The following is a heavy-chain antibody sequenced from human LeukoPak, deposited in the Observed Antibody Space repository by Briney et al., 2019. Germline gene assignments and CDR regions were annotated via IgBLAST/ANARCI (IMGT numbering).Heavy chain of an antibody. Sequence: GASVKVSCKASGGTFSSSAISWVRQAPGQGLEWMGGIIPIFGTANYAQKFQGRVTITTDESTSTAYMELSSLRSEDTAVYYCARGDSNSYYYSYMDVWGKGTTVTVSS. V-gene: IGHV1-69*05. CDR2: IIPIFGTA. J-gene: IGHJ6*03. CDR1: GGTFSSSA. CDR3: ARGDSNSYYYSYMDV. D-gene: IGHD4-11*01.